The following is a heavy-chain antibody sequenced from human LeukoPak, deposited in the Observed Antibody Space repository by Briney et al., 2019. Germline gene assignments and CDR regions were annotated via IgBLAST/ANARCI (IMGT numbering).Heavy chain of an antibody. CDR1: GGSISSYY. J-gene: IGHJ6*03. Sequence: SETLSLTCTVSGGSISSYYWSWIRQPPGKGLEWIGEINHSGSTNYNPSLKSRVTISVDTSKNQFSLKLSSVTAADTAVYYCASLSGWYYYYYMDVWGKGTTVTVSS. D-gene: IGHD6-25*01. CDR2: INHSGST. V-gene: IGHV4-34*01. CDR3: ASLSGWYYYYYMDV.